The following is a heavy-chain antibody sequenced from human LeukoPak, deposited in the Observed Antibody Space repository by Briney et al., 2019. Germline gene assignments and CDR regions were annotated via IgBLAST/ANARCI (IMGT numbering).Heavy chain of an antibody. J-gene: IGHJ3*02. CDR2: ISSSSSYI. Sequence: GGSLRLSCAASGFTFSSYEMNWVRQAPGKGLEWVSSISSSSSYIYYADSVKGRFTISRDNAKNSLYLQMNSLRAEDTAVYYCAREYRYYYGSGSYPGDAFDIWGQGTMVTVSS. CDR1: GFTFSSYE. V-gene: IGHV3-21*01. D-gene: IGHD3-10*01. CDR3: AREYRYYYGSGSYPGDAFDI.